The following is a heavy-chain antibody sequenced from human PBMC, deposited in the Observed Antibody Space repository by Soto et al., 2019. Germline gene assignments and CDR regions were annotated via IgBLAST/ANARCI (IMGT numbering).Heavy chain of an antibody. J-gene: IGHJ6*02. Sequence: EVQLVESGGGLFKPGGSLRLSCAASGFTFSSYSMNWVRQAPGKGLEWVSSISSSSSYIYYADSVKGRFTISRDNAKNSLYLQMNSLRAEDTAVYYCARYCSGGSCYSNYYYGMDVWGQGTTVTVSS. CDR2: ISSSSSYI. CDR1: GFTFSSYS. D-gene: IGHD2-15*01. CDR3: ARYCSGGSCYSNYYYGMDV. V-gene: IGHV3-21*01.